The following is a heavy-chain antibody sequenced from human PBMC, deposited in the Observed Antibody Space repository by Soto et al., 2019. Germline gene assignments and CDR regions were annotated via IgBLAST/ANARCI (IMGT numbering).Heavy chain of an antibody. CDR3: ARAVTWGLDV. D-gene: IGHD3-10*01. CDR2: ISRSSTGI. CDR1: GFPFGLYS. Sequence: EVQLVESGGGLVQPGGSLRPSLAAFGFPFGLYSLGWVGQAPGKGLEWVSYISRSSTGINYADSVKGRFTISRDDATNSMHLQMNSLRDGDTAVYYCARAVTWGLDVWGQGTTVSISS. J-gene: IGHJ6*02. V-gene: IGHV3-48*02.